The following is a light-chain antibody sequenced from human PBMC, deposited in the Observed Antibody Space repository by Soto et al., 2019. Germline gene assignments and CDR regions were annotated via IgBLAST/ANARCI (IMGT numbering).Light chain of an antibody. CDR2: AAS. J-gene: IGKJ5*01. Sequence: DIQMTQSPSSLSASVGDRVTITCRASQGISYFLAWYQQKPGKVPKLLISAASTLQSGVPSRFSGSGSGTEFTLTITSLQPEDVATYYCQKYSSVITYGQGTRLESK. CDR1: QGISYF. V-gene: IGKV1-27*01. CDR3: QKYSSVIT.